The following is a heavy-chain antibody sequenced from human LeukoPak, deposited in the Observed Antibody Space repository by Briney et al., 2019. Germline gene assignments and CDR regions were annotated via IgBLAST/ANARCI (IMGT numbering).Heavy chain of an antibody. D-gene: IGHD3-16*02. CDR1: GFTFSSYS. Sequence: GGSLRLSCAASGFTFSSYSMNWVRQAPGKGLEWVSYISSSSSTIYYADSVKGRFTISRDNAKNSLYLQMNSLRAEGTAVYYCAREGHYDYVWGSYRIDAFDIWGQGTMVTVSS. CDR3: AREGHYDYVWGSYRIDAFDI. J-gene: IGHJ3*02. V-gene: IGHV3-48*01. CDR2: ISSSSSTI.